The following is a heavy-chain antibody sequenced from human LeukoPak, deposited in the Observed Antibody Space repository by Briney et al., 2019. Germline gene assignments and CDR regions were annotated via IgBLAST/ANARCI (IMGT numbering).Heavy chain of an antibody. CDR3: ARLFSAARPIYNWFDP. J-gene: IGHJ5*02. CDR1: GFTFSSYA. CDR2: IKQDGSEK. V-gene: IGHV3-7*01. Sequence: GGSLRLSCAASGFTFSSYAMSWVRQAPGKGLEWVANIKQDGSEKYYVDSVKGRFTISRDNAKNSLYLQMNSLRAEDTAVYYCARLFSAARPIYNWFDPWGQGTLVTASS. D-gene: IGHD6-6*01.